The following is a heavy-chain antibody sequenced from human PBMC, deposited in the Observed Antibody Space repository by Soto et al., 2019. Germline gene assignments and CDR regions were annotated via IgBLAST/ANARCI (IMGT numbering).Heavy chain of an antibody. V-gene: IGHV1-3*01. CDR3: ARNPDYSLNNWFDP. CDR2: INAGNGNT. D-gene: IGHD5-12*01. Sequence: GASVKVSCKASGYTFTSYAMHWVRQAPGQRLEWMGWINAGNGNTKYSQKFQGRVTTTRDTSASTAYMELSSLRSEDTAVYYCARNPDYSLNNWFDPWGQGTRVTVSS. CDR1: GYTFTSYA. J-gene: IGHJ5*02.